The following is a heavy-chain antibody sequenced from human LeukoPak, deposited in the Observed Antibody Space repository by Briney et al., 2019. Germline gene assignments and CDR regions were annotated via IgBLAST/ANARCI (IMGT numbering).Heavy chain of an antibody. V-gene: IGHV3-30*01. D-gene: IGHD3-22*01. J-gene: IGHJ4*02. CDR2: ISNDGTYK. CDR1: GFTFSTSA. Sequence: PGGSLRLSCAASGFTFSTSALHWVRQAPGKGLEWVAVISNDGTYKFYAGSVKGRFTISRDNSKNTLYLQMDSLRAEDTAVYYCTTEGAYSDTNGYGGFFEYWGQGTLVTVSS. CDR3: TTEGAYSDTNGYGGFFEY.